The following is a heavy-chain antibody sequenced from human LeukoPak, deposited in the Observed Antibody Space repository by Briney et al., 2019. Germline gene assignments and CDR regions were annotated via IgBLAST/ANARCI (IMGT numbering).Heavy chain of an antibody. V-gene: IGHV3-21*01. CDR1: GFTFNSYS. CDR2: ISSSSSYI. Sequence: GGSLRLFCAASGFTFNSYSMNWVRQAPGKGLEWVSSISSSSSYIYYEDSVKGRFTISRDNAKNSLYLQMNSRRAEDTAVYYCAVRRGIYYWGQGTLVTVSS. CDR3: AVRRGIYY. J-gene: IGHJ4*02.